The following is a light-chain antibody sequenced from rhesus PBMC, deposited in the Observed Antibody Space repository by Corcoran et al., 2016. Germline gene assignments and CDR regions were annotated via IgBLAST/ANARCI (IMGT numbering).Light chain of an antibody. V-gene: IGKV1-32*02. CDR1: QGISSH. J-gene: IGKJ4*01. Sequence: DIQMSQSPSSLSASVGDRVTITCRASQGISSHLNWYKQKPGKAPKLLIYYTNSLASGVPSRCSGSGSGTDFTLTIRSLQPEDFATYYCQQGNSNPLTFGGGTRVELK. CDR2: YTN. CDR3: QQGNSNPLT.